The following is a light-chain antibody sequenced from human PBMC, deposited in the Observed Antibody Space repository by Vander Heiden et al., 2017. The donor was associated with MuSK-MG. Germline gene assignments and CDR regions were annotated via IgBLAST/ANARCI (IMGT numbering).Light chain of an antibody. J-gene: IGKJ2*01. CDR3: QQRSNWPPYT. Sequence: EIVLTQSPATLSLSPGERATLSCRASQSVSSYLAWYQQKPGQAPRILLYDASNRATAIPARFSGSGSWTDFTLTTSSLEPEDFAVDYCQQRSNWPPYTFGQGTKLEIK. CDR1: QSVSSY. CDR2: DAS. V-gene: IGKV3-11*01.